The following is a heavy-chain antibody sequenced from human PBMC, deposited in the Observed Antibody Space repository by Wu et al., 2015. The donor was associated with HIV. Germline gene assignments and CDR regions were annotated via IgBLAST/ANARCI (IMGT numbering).Heavy chain of an antibody. CDR3: ARGSNYYDSSGYYNDAFDI. V-gene: IGHV1-2*02. Sequence: QVQLVQSGAEVKKPGASVKVSCKASGYTFTGYYMHWVRQAPGQGLGWMGWINPNSGGTNYAQKFQGRVAMTKDTSISTAYMELSRLRSDDTAVYYCARGSNYYDSSGYYNDAFDIWGQGTMVTVSS. J-gene: IGHJ3*02. CDR2: INPNSGGT. D-gene: IGHD3-22*01. CDR1: GYTFTGYY.